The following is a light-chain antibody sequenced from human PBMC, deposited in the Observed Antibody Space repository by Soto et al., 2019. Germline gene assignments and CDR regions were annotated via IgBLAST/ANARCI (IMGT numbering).Light chain of an antibody. V-gene: IGLV2-8*01. J-gene: IGLJ3*02. CDR1: SSDIGGYNS. Sequence: QSALTQPPSASGSPGQSVTISCTGTSSDIGGYNSVSWYQQHPGKAPKLMIYEVNKRPLGVPERFSGSKSGNTASLTVSGLQADDEADIYCSSSAGTNSFVLFGGGTKLTVL. CDR2: EVN. CDR3: SSSAGTNSFVL.